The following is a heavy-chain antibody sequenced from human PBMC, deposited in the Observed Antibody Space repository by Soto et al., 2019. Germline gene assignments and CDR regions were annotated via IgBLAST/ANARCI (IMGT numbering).Heavy chain of an antibody. Sequence: ASVKVSCKASGYTFNSHDISWVRQATGQGLEWMGWVNPSSGNAGYEQKFQGRVTQTTNTSISTAYMELSSLKSEDTAVYYCARNLGRSGTRLDYWGQGTLVTVSS. J-gene: IGHJ4*02. CDR1: GYTFNSHD. CDR3: ARNLGRSGTRLDY. CDR2: VNPSSGNA. D-gene: IGHD1-1*01. V-gene: IGHV1-8*01.